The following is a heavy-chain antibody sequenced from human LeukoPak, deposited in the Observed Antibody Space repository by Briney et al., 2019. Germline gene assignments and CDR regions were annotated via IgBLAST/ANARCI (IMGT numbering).Heavy chain of an antibody. CDR2: VYHGGST. CDR3: AIGYDMDV. V-gene: IGHV4-59*02. Sequence: SETLSLTCTVSGGSVSGYYWSWIRQPPGKGLEWIGYVYHGGSTNYNPPLKSRLTLSVDMSKNQFSLKLSSVTAADTAVYYCAIGYDMDVWGQGTTVTVSS. CDR1: GGSVSGYY. J-gene: IGHJ6*02.